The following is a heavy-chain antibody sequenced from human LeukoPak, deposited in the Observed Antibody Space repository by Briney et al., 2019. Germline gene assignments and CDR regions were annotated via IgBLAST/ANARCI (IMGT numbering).Heavy chain of an antibody. V-gene: IGHV3-7*04. D-gene: IGHD5-24*01. CDR2: IKQDGSKK. J-gene: IGHJ4*02. Sequence: GGSLRLSCVASGVPFSSYWVTWVRQAPGMGLEWVANIKQDGSKKSYVDSVKGRFTISRDNAKNSLYLQMNSLRAEDTAIYYCTRVGYIDEGIDYWGQGTLVTVSS. CDR3: TRVGYIDEGIDY. CDR1: GVPFSSYW.